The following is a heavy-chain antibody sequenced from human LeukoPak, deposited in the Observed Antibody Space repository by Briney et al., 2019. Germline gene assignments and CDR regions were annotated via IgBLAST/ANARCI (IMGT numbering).Heavy chain of an antibody. CDR3: ARGQRHIVVVPAAIPLVSYYGMDV. Sequence: SETLSLTCTVSGDSISSGSYYWSWIRQPAGKGLEWIGRIYTSGSTNYNPSLNSRVTISVDTSKNQFSLKLSSVTAADTAVYYCARGQRHIVVVPAAIPLVSYYGMDVWGQGTTVTVSS. V-gene: IGHV4-61*02. J-gene: IGHJ6*02. CDR2: IYTSGST. D-gene: IGHD2-2*01. CDR1: GDSISSGSYY.